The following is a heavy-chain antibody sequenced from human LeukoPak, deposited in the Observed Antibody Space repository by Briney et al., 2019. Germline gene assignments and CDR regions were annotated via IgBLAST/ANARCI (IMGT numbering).Heavy chain of an antibody. CDR1: GYSISSGYY. CDR3: ARHGYCSGGSCYPNYYYYMDV. J-gene: IGHJ6*03. V-gene: IGHV4-38-2*02. CDR2: IYHSGST. D-gene: IGHD2-15*01. Sequence: SETLSLTCTVSGYSISSGYYWGWIRQPPGKGLEWIGSIYHSGSTYYNPSLKSRVTISVDTSKNQFSLKLSSVTAADTAVHYCARHGYCSGGSCYPNYYYYMDVWGKGTTVTISS.